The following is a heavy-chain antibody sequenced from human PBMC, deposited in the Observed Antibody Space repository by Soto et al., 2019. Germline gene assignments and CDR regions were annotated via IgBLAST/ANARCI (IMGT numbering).Heavy chain of an antibody. V-gene: IGHV3-30-3*01. J-gene: IGHJ6*02. Sequence: PGGSLRLSCAASGFTFSSYAMHWVRQAPGKGLEWVAVISYDGSNKYYADSVKGRFTISRGNSKNTLYLQMNSLRAEDTAVYYCARDRHITISSGHQYYYYYYGMDVWGQGTTVTVSS. CDR2: ISYDGSNK. CDR3: ARDRHITISSGHQYYYYYYGMDV. D-gene: IGHD3-9*01. CDR1: GFTFSSYA.